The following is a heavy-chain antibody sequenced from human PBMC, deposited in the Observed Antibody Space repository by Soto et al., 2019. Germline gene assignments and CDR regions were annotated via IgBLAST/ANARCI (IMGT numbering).Heavy chain of an antibody. CDR1: GYTFTSHG. CDR3: ARGRSAGLLVNQYNWFDY. CDR2: ISPYNGNT. V-gene: IGHV1-18*01. Sequence: ASVKVSCKASGYTFTSHGISWVRQAPGQGLEWMGWISPYNGNTNYAQKLQGRVTMTTDTSTSTAYMELRSLRSDDTAVYYCARGRSAGLLVNQYNWFDYWGPGTLVTVSS. J-gene: IGHJ5*01. D-gene: IGHD2-21*02.